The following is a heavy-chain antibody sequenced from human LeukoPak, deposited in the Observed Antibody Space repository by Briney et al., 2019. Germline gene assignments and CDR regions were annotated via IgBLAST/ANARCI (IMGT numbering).Heavy chain of an antibody. Sequence: ASVKVSCKASGYTFTGYYMHWVRQAPGQGLEWMGRINPNSGGTNYAQKFQGRVTMTRDTSISTAYMEPSRLRSDDTAVYYCARDPSGYGVPFDYWGQGTLVTVSS. J-gene: IGHJ4*02. D-gene: IGHD2-2*01. CDR3: ARDPSGYGVPFDY. CDR1: GYTFTGYY. V-gene: IGHV1-2*06. CDR2: INPNSGGT.